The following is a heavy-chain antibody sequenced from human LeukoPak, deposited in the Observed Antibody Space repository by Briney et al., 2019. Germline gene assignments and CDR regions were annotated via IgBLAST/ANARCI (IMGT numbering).Heavy chain of an antibody. J-gene: IGHJ4*02. CDR1: GGSFSGYY. V-gene: IGHV4-34*01. D-gene: IGHD5-18*01. CDR2: INHSGST. Sequence: SETLSLTCAVYGGSFSGYYWSWIRQPPGKGLEWIGEINHSGSTNYNPSLKSRVTISVDTSKNQFSLKLSSVTAADTAVYYCARDDTAMARPLDYWGQGTLVTVSS. CDR3: ARDDTAMARPLDY.